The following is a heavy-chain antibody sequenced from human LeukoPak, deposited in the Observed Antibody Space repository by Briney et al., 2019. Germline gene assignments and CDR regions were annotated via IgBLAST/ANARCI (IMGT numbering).Heavy chain of an antibody. D-gene: IGHD2-15*01. CDR3: AKTSDQLLYSKFDF. CDR2: IQYDGSYT. V-gene: IGHV3-30*02. Sequence: GGSLRLSCATSGFTFSFYGMHWVRQAPGRGLEWVAFIQYDGSYTFYADSVQGRFSISRDNSKNTLFLQMNSLRTDDTALYYCAKTSDQLLYSKFDFWGQGTLVTVSS. J-gene: IGHJ4*02. CDR1: GFTFSFYG.